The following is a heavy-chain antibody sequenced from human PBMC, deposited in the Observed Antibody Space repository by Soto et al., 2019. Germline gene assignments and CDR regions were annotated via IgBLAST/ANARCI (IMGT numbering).Heavy chain of an antibody. CDR1: GFGFTNSW. Sequence: EVQVVESGGGLVKPGGSLRLSCAASGFGFTNSWMNWVRQAPGKGLEWVGRIKSKNDGGTTDYAAPVQGRFTISRDDSKTTIYLQMNSLKTEDTSVNYCTSAGQYCTSTTCMAYWGQGTPVTVS. V-gene: IGHV3-15*07. D-gene: IGHD2-2*01. CDR2: IKSKNDGGTT. CDR3: TSAGQYCTSTTCMAY. J-gene: IGHJ4*02.